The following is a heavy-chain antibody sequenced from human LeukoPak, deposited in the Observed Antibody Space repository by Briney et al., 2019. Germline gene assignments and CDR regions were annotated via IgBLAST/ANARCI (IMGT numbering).Heavy chain of an antibody. CDR2: IHDSGST. Sequence: SETLSLTCTVSGDSISGHYWSWIRQPPGKGLEWIGYIHDSGSTNYNPSLKSRVTISVDTSKNQFSLKLSSVTAADTAVYYCARLDAAAGRYLQFFYWGQGTLVTVSS. CDR1: GDSISGHY. CDR3: ARLDAAAGRYLQFFY. V-gene: IGHV4-59*08. D-gene: IGHD5-24*01. J-gene: IGHJ4*02.